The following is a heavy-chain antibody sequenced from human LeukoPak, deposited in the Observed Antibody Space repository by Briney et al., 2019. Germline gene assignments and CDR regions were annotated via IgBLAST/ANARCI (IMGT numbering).Heavy chain of an antibody. Sequence: GGSLRLSCAASGFTFSNYSLTWVRQAPGKGLEWVSGISGNGGSTSYADSVKGRFTISRDNSKNTLYLQMNSLRAEDTAVYYCAKDRSSSTSCSNYWGQGTLVTVS. D-gene: IGHD2-2*01. CDR3: AKDRSSSTSCSNY. J-gene: IGHJ4*02. CDR2: ISGNGGST. V-gene: IGHV3-23*01. CDR1: GFTFSNYS.